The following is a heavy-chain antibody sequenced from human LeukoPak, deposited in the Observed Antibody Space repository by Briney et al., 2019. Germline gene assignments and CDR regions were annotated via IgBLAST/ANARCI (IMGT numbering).Heavy chain of an antibody. CDR3: ARQGTSGSYLTGLDV. V-gene: IGHV4-59*08. J-gene: IGHJ6*02. CDR1: SGSISTYY. D-gene: IGHD3-22*01. Sequence: PSETLSLTCTVSSGSISTYYWSWIRQPPGKGLEWMGYIFYSGSTTYNPSLSSRLTISVDTSKNQFFLELSSVTAADTAVYYCARQGTSGSYLTGLDVWGQGTTVTVSS. CDR2: IFYSGST.